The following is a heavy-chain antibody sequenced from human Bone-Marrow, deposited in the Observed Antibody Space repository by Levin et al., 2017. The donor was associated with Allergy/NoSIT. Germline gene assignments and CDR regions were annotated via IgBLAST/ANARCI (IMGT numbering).Heavy chain of an antibody. CDR3: AREQDAFDF. CDR2: FSYDGVNK. CDR1: GFTFSTCA. J-gene: IGHJ3*01. Sequence: SCAASGFTFSTCAMHWVRQAPGMGLEWVAVFSYDGVNKFYADSVKGRFTISRDNSKNTLYLEMNSLRAEDTAVYYCAREQDAFDFWGQGTMVTVSS. V-gene: IGHV3-30-3*01.